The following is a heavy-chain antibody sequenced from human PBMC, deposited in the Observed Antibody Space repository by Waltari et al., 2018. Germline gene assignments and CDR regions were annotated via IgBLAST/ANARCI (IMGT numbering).Heavy chain of an antibody. J-gene: IGHJ5*02. V-gene: IGHV4-38-2*02. Sequence: QVQLQESGPGLVKPSETLSPTCTVSGYPLSCTYYGDWPRPTPGKGLEWIGNTYDDGAPSDHPSPKSQVTISVDPSKRQFSLKLSSVTAGDTAVYYCARGAYHDFFWGSDPAHNWFGPWSQGTLVTVSS. CDR2: TYDDGAP. CDR1: GYPLSCTYY. D-gene: IGHD3-3*01. CDR3: ARGAYHDFFWGSDPAHNWFGP.